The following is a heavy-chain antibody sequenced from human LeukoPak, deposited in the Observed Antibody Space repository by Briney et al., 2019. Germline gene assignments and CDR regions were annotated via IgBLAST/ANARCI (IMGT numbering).Heavy chain of an antibody. V-gene: IGHV3-23*03. Sequence: GGSLRLSCAASGFTFSSYAMSWVRQAPGRGLEWVSVIYSGGSTNYADSVKGRFTISRDNSKNTLYLQMSSLRAEDTAVYYCARDYGSGSYRWNWGQGTLVTVSS. CDR1: GFTFSSYA. CDR3: ARDYGSGSYRWN. J-gene: IGHJ4*02. CDR2: IYSGGST. D-gene: IGHD3-10*01.